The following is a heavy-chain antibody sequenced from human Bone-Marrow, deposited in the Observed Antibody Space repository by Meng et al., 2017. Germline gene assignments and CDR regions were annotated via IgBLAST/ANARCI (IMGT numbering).Heavy chain of an antibody. CDR2: IYYSGST. V-gene: IGHV4-39*07. CDR1: GFTFSSYA. CDR3: ARDSETYGMDV. Sequence: ESLKISCAASGFTFSSYAMNWVRQAPGKGLEWIGSIYYSGSTYYNPSLKSRVTISVDTSKNQFSLKLSSVTAADTAVYYCARDSETYGMDVWGQGTTVTVSS. J-gene: IGHJ6*02.